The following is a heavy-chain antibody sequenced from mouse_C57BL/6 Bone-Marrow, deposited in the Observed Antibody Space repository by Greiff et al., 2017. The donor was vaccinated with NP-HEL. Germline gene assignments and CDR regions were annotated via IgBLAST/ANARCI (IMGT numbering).Heavy chain of an antibody. V-gene: IGHV3-6*01. CDR1: GYSITSGCY. CDR2: ISYDGSN. J-gene: IGHJ2*01. D-gene: IGHD2-12*01. CDR3: ASYYIKWGYYFDY. Sequence: EVKLMESGPGLVKPSQSLSLTCSVTGYSITSGCYWNWIRQFPGNKLEWRGYISYDGSNNYNPSLKNRISITRDTSKNHFILKLNPVTSEDTATYYGASYYIKWGYYFDYWGQGTTLTVSS.